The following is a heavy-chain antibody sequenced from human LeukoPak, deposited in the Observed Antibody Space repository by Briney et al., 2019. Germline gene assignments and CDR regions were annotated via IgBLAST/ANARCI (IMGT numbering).Heavy chain of an antibody. CDR3: AKDSGWQLLRAEYFQH. CDR2: ISADGRST. Sequence: GGSLRLSCAASGFTFDNYAIHWVRQAPGKGLEWVSLISADGRSTYYADSVKGRFTISRDNSKNSLYLQMRSLRTEDTALYYCAKDSGWQLLRAEYFQHWGRGTLVTVSS. CDR1: GFTFDNYA. V-gene: IGHV3-43*02. J-gene: IGHJ1*01. D-gene: IGHD2-15*01.